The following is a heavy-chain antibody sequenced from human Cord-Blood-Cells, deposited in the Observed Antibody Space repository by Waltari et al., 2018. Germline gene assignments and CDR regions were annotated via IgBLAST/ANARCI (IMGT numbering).Heavy chain of an antibody. V-gene: IGHV1-8*03. Sequence: QVQLVQSGAEVKKPGASVKVSCKASGYTFTSYEINWVGQATGQGIEWMGWMNPNSGNTGYAQKFQGRVTITRNTSISTAYMELSSLRSEDTAVYYCARKRAYDYVWGSYRYAFDIWGQGTMVTVSS. CDR3: ARKRAYDYVWGSYRYAFDI. D-gene: IGHD3-16*02. J-gene: IGHJ3*02. CDR1: GYTFTSYE. CDR2: MNPNSGNT.